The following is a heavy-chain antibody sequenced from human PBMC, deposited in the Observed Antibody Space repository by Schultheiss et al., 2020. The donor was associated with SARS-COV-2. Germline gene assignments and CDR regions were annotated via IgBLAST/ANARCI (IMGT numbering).Heavy chain of an antibody. V-gene: IGHV4-31*03. CDR3: ARGYRYFYYAMDV. D-gene: IGHD5-18*01. CDR2: IYYSGST. J-gene: IGHJ6*02. CDR1: GGSISSGGYY. Sequence: SETLSLTCTVSGGSISSGGYYWSWIRQHPGKGLEWIGYIYYSGSTNYNPSLKSRVTISGDTSKNQFSLKMSSVTAADTAVYYCARGYRYFYYAMDVWGQVTTVTVSS.